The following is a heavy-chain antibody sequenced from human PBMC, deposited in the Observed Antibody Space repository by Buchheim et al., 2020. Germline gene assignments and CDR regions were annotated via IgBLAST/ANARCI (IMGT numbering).Heavy chain of an antibody. Sequence: QVQLQQWGAGLLKPSETLSLTCAVYGGSFSGYYWSWIRQPPGKGLELIGEINHSGSTNYNPSLKSRVTISVYTSKNQFYLKLSSVTAADMAVYYSARVFYYYMDVWGKGTT. J-gene: IGHJ6*03. CDR1: GGSFSGYY. CDR2: INHSGST. CDR3: ARVFYYYMDV. V-gene: IGHV4-34*01.